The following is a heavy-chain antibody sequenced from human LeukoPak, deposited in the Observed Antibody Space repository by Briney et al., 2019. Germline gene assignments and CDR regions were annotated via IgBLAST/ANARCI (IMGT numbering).Heavy chain of an antibody. Sequence: ASVKVSCKASGYTLTGYYIHWVRQAPGQGLEWVGWINPNSGATTYAQSFQGRVTVTRDTSISTAYMELSRLTSDDTAVYYCARADIAVAGWDFDCWGQGTLVTVSS. CDR3: ARADIAVAGWDFDC. V-gene: IGHV1-2*02. CDR1: GYTLTGYY. D-gene: IGHD6-19*01. J-gene: IGHJ4*02. CDR2: INPNSGAT.